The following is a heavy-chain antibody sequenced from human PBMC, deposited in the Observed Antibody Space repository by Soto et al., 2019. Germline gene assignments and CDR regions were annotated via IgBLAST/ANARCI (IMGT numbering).Heavy chain of an antibody. J-gene: IGHJ3*02. V-gene: IGHV1-2*06. CDR3: ARDTESLGPRANDALDI. CDR1: GYSFTTYY. D-gene: IGHD3-10*01. CDR2: MNIDTGGT. Sequence: ASVKVSCKASGYSFTTYYIHWVRQAPGQGLEWMGRMNIDTGGTTYSQKFQGRVTMTRDTSISTAYMEVSSVKSDATAMYYCARDTESLGPRANDALDIWGQGTMVTVSS.